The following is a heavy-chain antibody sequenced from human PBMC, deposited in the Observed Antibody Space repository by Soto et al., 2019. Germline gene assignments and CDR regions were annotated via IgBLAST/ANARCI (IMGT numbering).Heavy chain of an antibody. CDR1: GYRFTNYW. J-gene: IGHJ4*01. V-gene: IGHV5-51*01. CDR3: ARWAEGVTTPHFDY. Sequence: PGESLKISCKGSGYRFTNYWIGWVRQMPGKGLEWMGIIYPDDSDIRYSPSFQGQVTISADKSISTAYLQWSSLKASDTAMYYCARWAEGVTTPHFDYWGQGTLVTSPQ. D-gene: IGHD4-17*01. CDR2: IYPDDSDI.